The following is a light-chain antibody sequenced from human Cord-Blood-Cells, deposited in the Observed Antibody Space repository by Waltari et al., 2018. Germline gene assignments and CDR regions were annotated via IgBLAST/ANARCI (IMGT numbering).Light chain of an antibody. CDR3: QSADSSGTWV. J-gene: IGLJ3*02. CDR1: ALPKQY. V-gene: IGLV3-25*02. Sequence: SYELTQPPSVSMSPGQTARITCSGDALPKQYAYWYQQKPGQAPVLVIYKDMERPSGIPGRFSGSSSGTTVTLTISGVQAEDEADYYCQSADSSGTWVFGGGTKLTVL. CDR2: KDM.